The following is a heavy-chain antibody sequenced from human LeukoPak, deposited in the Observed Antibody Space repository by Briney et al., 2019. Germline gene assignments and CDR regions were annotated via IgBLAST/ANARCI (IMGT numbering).Heavy chain of an antibody. CDR1: GGSISSYH. V-gene: IGHV4-59*01. J-gene: IGHJ6*03. D-gene: IGHD2-2*01. CDR2: IYYSGST. CDR3: ARVLFSCSSTSCPYYYYYMDV. Sequence: PSETLSLTCTVSGGSISSYHWSWIRQPPGKGLEWIGYIYYSGSTNYNPSLKSRVTISVDTSKNQFSLKLSSVTAADTAVYYCARVLFSCSSTSCPYYYYYMDVWGKGTTVTVSS.